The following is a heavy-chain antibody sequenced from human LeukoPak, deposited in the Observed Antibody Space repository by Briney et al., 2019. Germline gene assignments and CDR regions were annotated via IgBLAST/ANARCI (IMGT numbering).Heavy chain of an antibody. CDR2: INPSGGST. J-gene: IGHJ4*02. D-gene: IGHD5-18*01. CDR3: ARDTYSYGLFDY. V-gene: IGHV1-46*01. Sequence: ASVKVSCKASGYTFTSYYMHWVRQAPGQGLEWMRIINPSGGSTSYAQKFQGRVTMTRDTSASTVYMELSSLRSEDTAVYYCARDTYSYGLFDYWGQGTLVTVSS. CDR1: GYTFTSYY.